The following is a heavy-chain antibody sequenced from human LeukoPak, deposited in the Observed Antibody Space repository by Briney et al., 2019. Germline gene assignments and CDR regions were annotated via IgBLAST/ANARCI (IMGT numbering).Heavy chain of an antibody. CDR2: ISGSGGST. V-gene: IGHV3-23*01. Sequence: GGSLRLSCAASGFTFSSYAMSWVRQAPGKGLEWVSAISGSGGSTYYAESVKGRFTISRDNSKNTLYLQMNSLRAEDTAVYYCAKDPPLPMPRGRENFDYWGQGTLVTVSS. CDR1: GFTFSSYA. D-gene: IGHD2-2*01. J-gene: IGHJ4*02. CDR3: AKDPPLPMPRGRENFDY.